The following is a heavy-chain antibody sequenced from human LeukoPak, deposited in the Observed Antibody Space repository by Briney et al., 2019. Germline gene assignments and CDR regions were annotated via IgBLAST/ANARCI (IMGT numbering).Heavy chain of an antibody. D-gene: IGHD2-2*02. Sequence: GGSLRLSCAASGFTFSSYAMHWVRQAPGKGLEWVAVISYDGSNKYYADSVKGRFTISRDNSKNTLYLQMNSLRAEDTAVYYCARSRPATAILAHWGQGTLVTVSS. CDR1: GFTFSSYA. CDR3: ARSRPATAILAH. V-gene: IGHV3-30-3*01. CDR2: ISYDGSNK. J-gene: IGHJ5*02.